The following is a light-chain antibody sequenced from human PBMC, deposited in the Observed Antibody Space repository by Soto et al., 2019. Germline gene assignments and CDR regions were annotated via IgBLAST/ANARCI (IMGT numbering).Light chain of an antibody. J-gene: IGKJ2*01. CDR1: QSISSY. CDR2: AAS. V-gene: IGKV1-39*01. Sequence: DIQMTQSPSSLSASVGDRVTITCRASQSISSYLNWYQQKPGKAPKLLIYAASSLQSGVPSRFSGSGYGTDFTLTISSLQPEDFATYYCQQSYSTPYTFGQGNKLEIK. CDR3: QQSYSTPYT.